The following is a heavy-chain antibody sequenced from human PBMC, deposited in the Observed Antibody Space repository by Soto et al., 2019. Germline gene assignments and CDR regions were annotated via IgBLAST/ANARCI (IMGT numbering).Heavy chain of an antibody. V-gene: IGHV4-39*01. J-gene: IGHJ2*01. CDR3: AKPSAPTYYHDRRDWYFDL. CDR1: GGSIYSDIYY. CDR2: IYNSGTS. Sequence: QLQLQESGPELVKPTETLSLTCTLSGGSIYSDIYYWGWVRQPPGKGLEWLASIYNSGTSYYNPSLRSRITISVDTSKNQFSLKLTSVTAADTAVYYCAKPSAPTYYHDRRDWYFDLWGPGTLVTVSS. D-gene: IGHD3-22*01.